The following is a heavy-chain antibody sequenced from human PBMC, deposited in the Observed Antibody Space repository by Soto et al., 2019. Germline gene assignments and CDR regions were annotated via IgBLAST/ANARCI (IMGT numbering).Heavy chain of an antibody. CDR3: ATEVWVYYDFWSGYSDY. V-gene: IGHV3-7*01. D-gene: IGHD3-3*01. J-gene: IGHJ4*02. Sequence: EVQLVESGGGLVQPGGSLRLSCAASGFTFSSYWMSWVRQAPGKGLEWVANIKEDGSDMYYVDSVKGRFTISRDNAKNSLYQQMNSLRDEDTAVYYCATEVWVYYDFWSGYSDYWGQGTLVTVSS. CDR2: IKEDGSDM. CDR1: GFTFSSYW.